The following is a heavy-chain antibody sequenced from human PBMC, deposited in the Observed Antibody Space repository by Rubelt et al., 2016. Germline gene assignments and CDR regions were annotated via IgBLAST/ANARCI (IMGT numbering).Heavy chain of an antibody. CDR3: ARDDSPYYYDSSGYYDY. CDR2: ISAYNGNT. CDR1: GYTFTSYG. D-gene: IGHD3-22*01. J-gene: IGHJ4*02. Sequence: QVQLVQSGAEVKKPGASVKVSCKASGYTFTSYGISWVRQAPGQGLEWMGWISAYNGNTNYAQKLQGRVTMTTDTSTSTAYMELRSLRSDDTAVYYCARDDSPYYYDSSGYYDYWGQGTLVTVSS. V-gene: IGHV1-18*01.